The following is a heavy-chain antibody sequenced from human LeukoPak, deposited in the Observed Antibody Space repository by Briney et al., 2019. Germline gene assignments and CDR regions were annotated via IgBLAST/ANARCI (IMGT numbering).Heavy chain of an antibody. Sequence: SETLSLTCTVSGGSISSYYWSWIRQPAGKGLEWIWRIYTSGSTNYNPSLKSRVTMSVDTSKNQFSLKLTSVTAADTAVYYCARSSVYRSSWLIDYWGQGTLVTVSS. J-gene: IGHJ4*02. CDR3: ARSSVYRSSWLIDY. V-gene: IGHV4-4*07. CDR1: GGSISSYY. D-gene: IGHD6-13*01. CDR2: IYTSGST.